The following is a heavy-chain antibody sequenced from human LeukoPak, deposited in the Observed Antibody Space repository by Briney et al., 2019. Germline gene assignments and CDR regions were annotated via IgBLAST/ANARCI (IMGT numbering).Heavy chain of an antibody. J-gene: IGHJ6*04. CDR2: ISSSGSTI. D-gene: IGHD3-10*02. CDR1: GFTFSSYE. CDR3: AELGITMIGGV. Sequence: GGSLRLSCAASGFTFSSYEMNWVRQAPGKGLEWVSYISSSGSTIYYADSVKGRFTISRDNAKNSLYLQMNSLRAVDTAVYYCAELGITMIGGVWGKGTTVTVSS. V-gene: IGHV3-48*03.